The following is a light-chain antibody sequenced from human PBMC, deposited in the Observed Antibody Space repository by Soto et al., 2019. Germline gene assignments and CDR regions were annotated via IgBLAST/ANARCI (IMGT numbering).Light chain of an antibody. Sequence: ELVMTQSPVALSVSPGESASLSCRASQRVVRNFACYQQRPGQDPRVLIYGTSNRATGVPARFSVSGSGTDFTLTISSLQSEDFAVYYCQQYNQWPYTFGQGTRLEIK. CDR3: QQYNQWPYT. V-gene: IGKV3-15*01. CDR1: QRVVRN. J-gene: IGKJ2*01. CDR2: GTS.